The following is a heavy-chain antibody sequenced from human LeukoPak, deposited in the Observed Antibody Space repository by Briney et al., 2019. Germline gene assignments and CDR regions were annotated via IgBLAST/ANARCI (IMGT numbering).Heavy chain of an antibody. V-gene: IGHV4-59*04. CDR2: IYYSGST. D-gene: IGHD2-21*02. J-gene: IGHJ4*02. CDR3: ARLLVSRYYFDY. CDR1: GGSINTYF. Sequence: PSETLSLTCTVSGGSINTYFWSWIRQPPGKGLEWIGYIYYSGSTYYNPSLKSRVTISVDTSKNQFSLKLNSVTASDTAVYYCARLLVSRYYFDYWGQGTLVTVSS.